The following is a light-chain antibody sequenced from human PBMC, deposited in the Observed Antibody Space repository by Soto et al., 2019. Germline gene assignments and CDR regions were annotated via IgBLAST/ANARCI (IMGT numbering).Light chain of an antibody. Sequence: QAVVTQPPSASGTPGQWVTISCSGSSSNIGSSSVTWYQQLPGTAPKLLIFSNDQRPSGVPDRFSGSKSGASASLAISGLQSEDEADYYCATWDDTLNGHVLFGGGTKLTVL. J-gene: IGLJ2*01. CDR1: SSNIGSSS. CDR3: ATWDDTLNGHVL. CDR2: SND. V-gene: IGLV1-44*01.